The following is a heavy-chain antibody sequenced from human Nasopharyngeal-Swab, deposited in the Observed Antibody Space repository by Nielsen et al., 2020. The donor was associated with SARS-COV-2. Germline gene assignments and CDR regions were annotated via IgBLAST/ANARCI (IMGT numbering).Heavy chain of an antibody. V-gene: IGHV4-30-4*01. D-gene: IGHD3-16*02. CDR2: IYYSGST. J-gene: IGHJ5*02. Sequence: RQPPGKGLEWIGYIYYSGSTYYNPSLKSRVTISVDTSKNQFSLKLSSVTAADTAVYYCARYYVWGSYRDNFDPWGQGTLVTVSS. CDR3: ARYYVWGSYRDNFDP.